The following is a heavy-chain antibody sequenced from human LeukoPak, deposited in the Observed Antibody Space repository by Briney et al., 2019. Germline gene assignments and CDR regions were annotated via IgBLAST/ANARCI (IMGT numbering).Heavy chain of an antibody. CDR3: VRDTSSNFDY. CDR2: IRYDGSNK. Sequence: GGSLRLSCAASGFTFSSYGMHWVRQAPGKGLELVAFIRYDGSNKYYADSVKGRFTISRDNARNTLYLQMNSLRAEDTALYYCVRDTSSNFDYWGQGTLVTVSS. CDR1: GFTFSSYG. D-gene: IGHD3-3*02. V-gene: IGHV3-30*02. J-gene: IGHJ4*02.